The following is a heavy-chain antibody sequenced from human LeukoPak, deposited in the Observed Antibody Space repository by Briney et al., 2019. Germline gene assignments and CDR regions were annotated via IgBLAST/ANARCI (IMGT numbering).Heavy chain of an antibody. CDR3: ARSGYSSSWYGEYYFDY. CDR1: GGTFSSYA. D-gene: IGHD6-13*01. J-gene: IGHJ4*02. Sequence: ASVKVSCKASGGTFSSYAISWVRQAPGHGLEWMGGIIPIFGTANYAQKFQGRVTITADESTSTAYMELSSLRSEDTAVYYCARSGYSSSWYGEYYFDYWGQGTLVTVSS. CDR2: IIPIFGTA. V-gene: IGHV1-69*13.